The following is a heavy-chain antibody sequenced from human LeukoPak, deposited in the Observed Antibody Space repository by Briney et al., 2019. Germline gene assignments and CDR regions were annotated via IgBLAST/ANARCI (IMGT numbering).Heavy chain of an antibody. Sequence: ASVKVSCKASGYTFTSYGISWVRQAPGQGLEWMGWISAYNGNTNYAQKLQGRVTMTTDTSTSTAYMELRSLRSDDTAVYYCARDEIQLWFGNAFDIWGQGTMVTVSS. V-gene: IGHV1-18*01. J-gene: IGHJ3*02. CDR1: GYTFTSYG. D-gene: IGHD5-18*01. CDR3: ARDEIQLWFGNAFDI. CDR2: ISAYNGNT.